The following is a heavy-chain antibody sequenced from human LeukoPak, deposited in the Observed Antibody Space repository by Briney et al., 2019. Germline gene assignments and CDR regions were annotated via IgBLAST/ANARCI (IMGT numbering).Heavy chain of an antibody. Sequence: GGSLRLSCAASGFTFSSYSMNWVRQAPGKGLEWVSSISSSSSYIYYADSVKGRFTISRDNAKNSLYLQMNSLRAEDTAVYYCASWVVAAADFDYWGQGTLVTVSS. CDR1: GFTFSSYS. CDR2: ISSSSSYI. V-gene: IGHV3-21*01. CDR3: ASWVVAAADFDY. J-gene: IGHJ4*02. D-gene: IGHD2-15*01.